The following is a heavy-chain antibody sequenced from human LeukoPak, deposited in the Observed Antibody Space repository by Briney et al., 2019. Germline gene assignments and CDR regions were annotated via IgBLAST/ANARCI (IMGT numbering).Heavy chain of an antibody. V-gene: IGHV3-33*01. CDR1: GFTFSSYG. D-gene: IGHD6-19*01. Sequence: GESLRLSCAASGFTFSSYGMHWVRQAPGKGLEWVAVIWYDGSNKYYADSVKGRFTISRDNSKNTLYLQMNSLRAEDTAVYYCARDHSSGWYSDYFDYWGQGTLVTVSS. J-gene: IGHJ4*02. CDR2: IWYDGSNK. CDR3: ARDHSSGWYSDYFDY.